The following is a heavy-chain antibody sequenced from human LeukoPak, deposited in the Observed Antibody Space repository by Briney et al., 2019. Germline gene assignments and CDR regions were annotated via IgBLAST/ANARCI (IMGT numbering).Heavy chain of an antibody. Sequence: PGGSLRLSCAASGFTFSSYAMSWVRQAPGKGLEWVSAISGSGGSTYYADSVKGRFTISRDNSKNTLYLQMNSLRAEDTAVYYCAKDLWSGYDSSGFSGGGYFDYWGQGTLVTVSS. J-gene: IGHJ4*02. V-gene: IGHV3-23*01. CDR2: ISGSGGST. CDR3: AKDLWSGYDSSGFSGGGYFDY. CDR1: GFTFSSYA. D-gene: IGHD3-22*01.